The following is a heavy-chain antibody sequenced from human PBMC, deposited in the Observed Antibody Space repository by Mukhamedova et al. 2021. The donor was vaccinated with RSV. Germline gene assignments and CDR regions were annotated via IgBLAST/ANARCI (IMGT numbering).Heavy chain of an antibody. V-gene: IGHV3-43D*03. CDR2: ISWDGGSI. J-gene: IGHJ3*02. Sequence: GKGLERVSLISWDGGSIYHAASVKGRFTISRDNSKNSLYLQMNSPRAEDTALYYCAKTMVEWELSGAFDIWGQGTMVTVSS. CDR3: AKTMVEWELSGAFDI. D-gene: IGHD1-26*01.